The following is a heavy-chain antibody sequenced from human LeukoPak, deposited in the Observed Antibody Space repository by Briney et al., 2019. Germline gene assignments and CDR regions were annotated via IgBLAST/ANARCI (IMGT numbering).Heavy chain of an antibody. CDR3: AAGGDYEGGFDY. CDR2: ISGSGGST. V-gene: IGHV3-23*01. Sequence: GGSLRLSCAASGFTCSSYAMSWVRQAPGKGLEGGSAISGSGGSTYYADSVKGRFTISRDNSKNTLYLQMNSLRAEDTAVYYCAAGGDYEGGFDYWGQGTLVTVSS. J-gene: IGHJ4*02. D-gene: IGHD4-17*01. CDR1: GFTCSSYA.